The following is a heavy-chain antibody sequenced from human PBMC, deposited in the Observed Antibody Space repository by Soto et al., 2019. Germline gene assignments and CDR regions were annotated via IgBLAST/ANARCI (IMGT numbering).Heavy chain of an antibody. D-gene: IGHD6-19*01. Sequence: GGSLRLSCAASAFTFRTSWMSWVRLRPGNGLEWVANIKYDGSEIYYVDSVKGRFTISRDNAKNTLHLQMSSLRVEDAAIYYCVDSYAARGWYEGSDYWGRGTVVTVSS. V-gene: IGHV3-7*03. CDR1: AFTFRTSW. CDR3: VDSYAARGWYEGSDY. J-gene: IGHJ4*02. CDR2: IKYDGSEI.